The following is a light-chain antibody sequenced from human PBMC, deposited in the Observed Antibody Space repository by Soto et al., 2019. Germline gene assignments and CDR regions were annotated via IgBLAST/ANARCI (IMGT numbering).Light chain of an antibody. CDR2: KAS. CDR1: QSMSSW. Sequence: DIQMTHATSILSASVGDVFTITCRASQSMSSWLAWYQQKPGKAPNLLIHKASHLESGVPSRFSGSGSGTEFTLTISSLQPGDFATYYCQHYNTYPWTFGQGTKVDIK. J-gene: IGKJ1*01. CDR3: QHYNTYPWT. V-gene: IGKV1-5*03.